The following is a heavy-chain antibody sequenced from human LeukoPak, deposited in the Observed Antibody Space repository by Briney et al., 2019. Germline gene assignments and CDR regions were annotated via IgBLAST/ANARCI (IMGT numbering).Heavy chain of an antibody. CDR3: ARMNSGWGPFFDY. J-gene: IGHJ4*02. CDR2: IYYSGGT. V-gene: IGHV4-59*01. CDR1: GGSISSYY. Sequence: SETLSLTCTVSGGSISSYYWSWIRQPPGKGLEWSGYIYYSGGTNYNPSPKSRVTISVDTSKNQFSLKLSSVTAADTAVYYCARMNSGWGPFFDYWGQGTLVTVSS. D-gene: IGHD6-19*01.